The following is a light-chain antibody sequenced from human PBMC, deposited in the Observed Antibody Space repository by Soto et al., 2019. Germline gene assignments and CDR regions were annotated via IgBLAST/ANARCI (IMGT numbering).Light chain of an antibody. J-gene: IGKJ1*01. CDR3: QQYNSYSPT. V-gene: IGKV1-5*03. CDR1: QSISVW. Sequence: DIQMTQSPSTLCASVGDRVTITCRASQSISVWLAWYQQKAGKAPNLLIYKASRLESGVPSRFSGSGSETEFTLTISGLQPGDSATYYCQQYNSYSPTFGQGTNVEVK. CDR2: KAS.